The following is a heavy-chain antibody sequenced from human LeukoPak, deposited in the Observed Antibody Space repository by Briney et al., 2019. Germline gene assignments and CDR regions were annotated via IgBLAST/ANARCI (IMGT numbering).Heavy chain of an antibody. V-gene: IGHV3-73*01. CDR3: TSASVTHSRWFDP. CDR2: IRSKANSYAT. CDR1: GFTFSGSA. D-gene: IGHD1-14*01. Sequence: GGSLRLSCAASGFTFSGSAMHWVRQASGKGLEWVGRIRSKANSYATAYAASVKGRFTISRDDSKNTAYLQMNSLKTEDTAVYYCTSASVTHSRWFDPWGQGTLVTVSS. J-gene: IGHJ5*02.